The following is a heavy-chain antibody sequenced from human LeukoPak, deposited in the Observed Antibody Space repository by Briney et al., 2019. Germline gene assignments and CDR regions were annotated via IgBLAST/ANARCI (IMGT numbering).Heavy chain of an antibody. D-gene: IGHD3-10*01. CDR3: VRDDGYYYGSGSYYRH. Sequence: GGSLRLSCAASGFTFRSYWMHWVRQAPGKGLEWVSHISGDESRTTYADSVQGRFTISRDNAKNTLYLQMNSLRVEDTAVYYCVRDDGYYYGSGSYYRHWGQGTLVTVSS. V-gene: IGHV3-74*01. CDR1: GFTFRSYW. J-gene: IGHJ4*02. CDR2: ISGDESRT.